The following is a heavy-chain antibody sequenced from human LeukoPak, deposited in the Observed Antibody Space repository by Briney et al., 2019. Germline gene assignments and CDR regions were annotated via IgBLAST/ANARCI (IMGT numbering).Heavy chain of an antibody. Sequence: GGSLRLSCAASGFTFDDYGMSWVRQAPGKGLEWVSGINWNGGSTGYADSVKGRFTISRDNAKNSLYLQMNSLRAEDTAVYYCARIAAAGGYYYYMDVWGKGTTVTVSS. CDR1: GFTFDDYG. V-gene: IGHV3-20*04. CDR2: INWNGGST. D-gene: IGHD6-13*01. J-gene: IGHJ6*03. CDR3: ARIAAAGGYYYYMDV.